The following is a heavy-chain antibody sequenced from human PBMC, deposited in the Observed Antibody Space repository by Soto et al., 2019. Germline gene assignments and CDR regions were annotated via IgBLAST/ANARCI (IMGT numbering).Heavy chain of an antibody. CDR2: INSDGSST. Sequence: VGSLRLSCAVSGSTFSNDWMHWASQAPGKGLVWVSHINSDGSSTNYADFVKGRFTIARDNAKNTVYLQMNSLRAEDTAVYYCARNRSYSLDVWGQGTTVTVS. CDR3: ARNRSYSLDV. V-gene: IGHV3-74*01. J-gene: IGHJ6*02. CDR1: GSTFSNDW.